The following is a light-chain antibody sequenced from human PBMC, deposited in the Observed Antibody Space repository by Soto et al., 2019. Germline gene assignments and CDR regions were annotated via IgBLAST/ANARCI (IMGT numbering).Light chain of an antibody. Sequence: EIVMTQSPGTLSVSPGERATLSCRAGQSVSSNLAWYQQRPGQAPRLLIYGASTRATGIPARFSGSGSGTEFTLTISSLQSEDFAIYYCQQNNDWPWTSVKGTKEEIK. CDR3: QQNNDWPWT. V-gene: IGKV3-15*01. CDR1: QSVSSN. J-gene: IGKJ1*01. CDR2: GAS.